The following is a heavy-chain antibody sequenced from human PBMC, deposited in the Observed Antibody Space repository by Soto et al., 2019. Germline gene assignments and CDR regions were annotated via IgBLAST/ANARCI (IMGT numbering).Heavy chain of an antibody. J-gene: IGHJ2*01. CDR2: IIPALGTT. Sequence: QDQLVQSGAEVKKPGSSVKVSCKAFGGPFSSHTFSWVRQAPGQGLEWMGRIIPALGTTTYAQKVQGRVTITADESVTTVYMELNSLRTEDTAVYYCARPDFGDYWYFDLWGRCTLVTVSS. D-gene: IGHD4-17*01. CDR1: GGPFSSHT. V-gene: IGHV1-69*08. CDR3: ARPDFGDYWYFDL.